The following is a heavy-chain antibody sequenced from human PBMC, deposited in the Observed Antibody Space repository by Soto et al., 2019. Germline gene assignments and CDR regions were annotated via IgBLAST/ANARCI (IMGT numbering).Heavy chain of an antibody. D-gene: IGHD6-19*01. V-gene: IGHV5-51*01. CDR3: ARPFDTSGWYDH. CDR2: IYPGDSDT. CDR1: GYSFTSYW. J-gene: IGHJ5*02. Sequence: GESLKISCKGSGYSFTSYWIAWVRQMPGKGLECMGIIYPGDSDTRYSPSFEGQVTISADKSINTAYLQWSSLKASDSAMYYCARPFDTSGWYDHWGQGTLVTVS.